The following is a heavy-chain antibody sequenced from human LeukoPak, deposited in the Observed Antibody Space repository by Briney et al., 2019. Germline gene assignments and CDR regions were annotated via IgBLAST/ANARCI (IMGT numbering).Heavy chain of an antibody. J-gene: IGHJ6*02. CDR1: GGSISSYY. Sequence: SETLSLTCTVSGGSISSYYWSWIRQPPGKGLEWIGYIYYSGSTNYNPSLKSQVTISVDTSKNQFSLKLSSVTAADTAVYYCARVSIAAAAKYYYYGMDVWGQGTTVTVSS. V-gene: IGHV4-59*01. D-gene: IGHD6-13*01. CDR3: ARVSIAAAAKYYYYGMDV. CDR2: IYYSGST.